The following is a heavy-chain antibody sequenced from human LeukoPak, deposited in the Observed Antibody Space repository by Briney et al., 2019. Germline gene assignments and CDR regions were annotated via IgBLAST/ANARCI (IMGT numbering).Heavy chain of an antibody. J-gene: IGHJ3*02. CDR3: ASPYTGGPYAFDI. CDR1: GFTVSSNY. Sequence: GGSLRLSCAASGFTVSSNYMSWIRQAPEKGLEWVSVIYSGGSTYYADSVKGRFTISRDNSKNTLYLQMNSLRAEDTAVYYCASPYTGGPYAFDIWGQGTMVTVSS. D-gene: IGHD2-8*02. CDR2: IYSGGST. V-gene: IGHV3-53*01.